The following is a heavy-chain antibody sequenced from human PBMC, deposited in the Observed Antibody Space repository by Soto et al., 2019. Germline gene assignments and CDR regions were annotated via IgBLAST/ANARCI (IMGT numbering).Heavy chain of an antibody. CDR3: AGSSIGWYAY. D-gene: IGHD6-19*01. V-gene: IGHV3-23*01. Sequence: GGSLRLSCAASGLTFSSYAMSWVRQAPGKGLEWVSIISGGDSNTYNADSVKGRFTISRDNSKNTVYLQMNSLRAEDTAVYYFAGSSIGWYAYWGQGTLVTVSS. CDR1: GLTFSSYA. CDR2: ISGGDSNT. J-gene: IGHJ4*02.